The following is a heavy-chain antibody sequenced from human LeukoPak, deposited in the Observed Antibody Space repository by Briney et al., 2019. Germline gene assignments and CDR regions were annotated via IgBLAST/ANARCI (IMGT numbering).Heavy chain of an antibody. CDR2: IIPIFGTA. Sequence: SVKVSCKASGGTFSSYAISWVRQAPGQGLEWMGGIIPIFGTANYAQKFQGRVTITTDESTSTAYMELSSLRSEDTAVYYCARDAYPHNSGYSPLLYYFDYWGQGTLVTVSS. V-gene: IGHV1-69*05. D-gene: IGHD3-22*01. CDR1: GGTFSSYA. CDR3: ARDAYPHNSGYSPLLYYFDY. J-gene: IGHJ4*02.